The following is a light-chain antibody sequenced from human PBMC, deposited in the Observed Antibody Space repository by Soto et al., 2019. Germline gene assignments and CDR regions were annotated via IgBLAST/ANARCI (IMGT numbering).Light chain of an antibody. CDR1: QSISGW. CDR2: KAS. V-gene: IGKV1-5*03. Sequence: DIQMTQSPSTLSASVGDRVTITCRASQSISGWLAWYHQKPGKAPKLLIHKASSLESGVPSRFSGSGSGTEFTLTISSLQPDDFATYFCQHYKMYSPWTFGQGTKVDIK. CDR3: QHYKMYSPWT. J-gene: IGKJ1*01.